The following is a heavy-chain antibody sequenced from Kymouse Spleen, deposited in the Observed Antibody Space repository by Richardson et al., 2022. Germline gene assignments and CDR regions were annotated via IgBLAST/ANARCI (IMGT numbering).Heavy chain of an antibody. D-gene: IGHD1-7*01. CDR3: ARVRYNWNYGGWFDP. CDR1: GGSISSYY. J-gene: IGHJ5*02. CDR2: IYYSGST. V-gene: IGHV4-59*01. Sequence: QVQLQESGPGLVKPSETLSLTCTVSGGSISSYYWSWIRQPPGKGLEWIGYIYYSGSTNYNPSLKSRVTISVDTSKNQFSLKLSSVTAADTAVYYCARVRYNWNYGGWFDPWGQGTLVTVSS.